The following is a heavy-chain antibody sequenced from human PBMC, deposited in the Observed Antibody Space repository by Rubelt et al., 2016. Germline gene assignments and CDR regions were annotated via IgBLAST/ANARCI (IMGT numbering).Heavy chain of an antibody. CDR2: IFSNDEK. J-gene: IGHJ3*02. CDR3: AHLESDIVVVPAATRGAFDI. D-gene: IGHD2-2*01. Sequence: QVTLKESGPVLVKPTETLTLTCTVSGFSLSNARMGVSWIRQPPGKALEWLAHIFSNDEKSYSTSLKSRLTISKDTSKNQVVLTMTNMDPVDTATYYCAHLESDIVVVPAATRGAFDIWGQGTMVTVSS. CDR1: GFSLSNARMG. V-gene: IGHV2-26*01.